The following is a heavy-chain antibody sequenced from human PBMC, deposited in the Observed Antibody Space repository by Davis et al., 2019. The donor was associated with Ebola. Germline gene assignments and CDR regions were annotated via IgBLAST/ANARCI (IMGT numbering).Heavy chain of an antibody. D-gene: IGHD3-10*01. CDR3: ARITMVQGVSNWFDP. CDR1: GGTFSGYY. J-gene: IGHJ5*02. Sequence: MPSETLSLTCAVYGGTFSGYYWSWIRQPPGKGLEWIGEINHSGSTNYNPSLKSRVTISVDTSKNQFSLKLSSVTAADTAVYYCARITMVQGVSNWFDPWGQGTLVTVSS. CDR2: INHSGST. V-gene: IGHV4-34*08.